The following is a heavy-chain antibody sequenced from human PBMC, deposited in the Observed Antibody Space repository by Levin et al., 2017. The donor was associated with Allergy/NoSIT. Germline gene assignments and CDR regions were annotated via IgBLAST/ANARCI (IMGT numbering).Heavy chain of an antibody. J-gene: IGHJ3*02. V-gene: IGHV3-48*01. CDR1: GFTFSSYN. Sequence: GGSLRLSCAASGFTFSSYNMNWVRQAPGKGLEWVSNVRISSSTTYYADSVKGRFTISRDNAKNSLWLQMNSLRAEDTAVYYCARDENFAFDIWGQGTMVTVSS. CDR2: VRISSSTT. CDR3: ARDENFAFDI.